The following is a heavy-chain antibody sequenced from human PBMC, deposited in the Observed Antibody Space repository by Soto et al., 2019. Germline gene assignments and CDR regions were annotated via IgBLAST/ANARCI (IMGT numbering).Heavy chain of an antibody. Sequence: QVQLQESGPGLVKPSETLSLTYTVSGGSISSYYWSWIRQPPGKGLEWIGFIFYSGSTSYNPSLKMRVTISIDTSEYQFSLKLNSVTAADTAVYYCASMIGDPVLSFDSWGQGTLVAVSS. CDR3: ASMIGDPVLSFDS. D-gene: IGHD3-10*02. CDR1: GGSISSYY. J-gene: IGHJ5*01. CDR2: IFYSGST. V-gene: IGHV4-59*01.